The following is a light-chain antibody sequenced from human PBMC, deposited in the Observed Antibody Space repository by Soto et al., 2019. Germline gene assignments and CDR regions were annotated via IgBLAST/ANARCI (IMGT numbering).Light chain of an antibody. V-gene: IGLV1-47*01. CDR3: AAWDDSLRGWV. J-gene: IGLJ3*02. Sequence: QSVLTQPPSASGTPGQRVTISCSESSSSIGSNYIYWYQQLPGTAPKLLIYRDSQRPSGVPDRFSGSKSGTSASLASSGLRSEDEADYYCAAWDDSLRGWVFGGGTKRTVL. CDR2: RDS. CDR1: SSSIGSNY.